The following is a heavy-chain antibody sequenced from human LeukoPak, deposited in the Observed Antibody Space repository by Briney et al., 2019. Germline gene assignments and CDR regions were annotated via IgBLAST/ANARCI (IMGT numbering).Heavy chain of an antibody. CDR1: GFTFSSYA. J-gene: IGHJ6*04. V-gene: IGHV3-30*04. CDR2: ISYDGSNK. CDR3: ARDRGSTSSYGMDV. Sequence: GGSLRLSCAASGFTFSSYAMHWVRQAPGKGLEWVAVISYDGSNKYYADSVKGRFTISRDNSKNTLYLQVNSLRAEGTAVYYCARDRGSTSSYGMDVWGKGTTVTVSS. D-gene: IGHD2-2*01.